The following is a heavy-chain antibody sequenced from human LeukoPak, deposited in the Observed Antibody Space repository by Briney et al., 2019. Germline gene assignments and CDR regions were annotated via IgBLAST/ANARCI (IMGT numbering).Heavy chain of an antibody. D-gene: IGHD3-16*02. Sequence: ASVTVSCKTSGYTFTGYYIQWVRQAPGQGREWMGYINPTSGGTNYAQEFQGRVTMTRDTSISTAYMELSRLTSDDTAVYYCARGEMITFGGVIVISTFDIWGQGTMGTVS. CDR1: GYTFTGYY. CDR2: INPTSGGT. V-gene: IGHV1-2*02. J-gene: IGHJ3*02. CDR3: ARGEMITFGGVIVISTFDI.